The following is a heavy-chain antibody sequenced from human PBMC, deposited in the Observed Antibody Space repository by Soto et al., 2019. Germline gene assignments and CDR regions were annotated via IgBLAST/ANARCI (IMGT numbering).Heavy chain of an antibody. D-gene: IGHD5-12*01. CDR1: GGSISSYY. CDR2: IYYSGST. V-gene: IGHV4-59*01. Sequence: QVQLQESGPGLVKPSETLSLTCTVSGGSISSYYWSWIRQPPGKGLEWIGYIYYSGSTNYNPSLKSRVTISVDTSKTQFSLKLSSVTAADTAVYYCARSSLPRRDGYNLGYWGQGTLVTVSS. CDR3: ARSSLPRRDGYNLGY. J-gene: IGHJ4*02.